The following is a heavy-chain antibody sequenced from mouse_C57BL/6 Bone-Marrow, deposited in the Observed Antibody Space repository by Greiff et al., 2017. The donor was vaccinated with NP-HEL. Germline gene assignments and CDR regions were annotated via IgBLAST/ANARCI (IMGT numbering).Heavy chain of an antibody. D-gene: IGHD1-1*01. CDR3: ARKAYYGRSYEFAY. Sequence: QVQLQQPGAELVKPGASVKLSCKASGYTFTTYWMQWVKQRPGQGLEWIGEIDPSDSYTTYNQKFKGKATLTVDTSSSTAYMQLSSLTSEDSAVYYCARKAYYGRSYEFAYWGQGTRVTVSA. J-gene: IGHJ3*01. CDR2: IDPSDSYT. V-gene: IGHV1-50*01. CDR1: GYTFTTYW.